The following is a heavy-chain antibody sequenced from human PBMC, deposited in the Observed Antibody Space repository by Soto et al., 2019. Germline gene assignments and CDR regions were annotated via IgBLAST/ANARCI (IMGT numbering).Heavy chain of an antibody. Sequence: GGSLRLSCAASGFTFSSYWMSWVRQAPGKGLEWVANIKQDGSEKYYVDSVKGRFTISRDNAKNSLYLQMNSLRAEDTAVYYCAREGGPVLVVVVAATYDYWGQGTLVTVSS. V-gene: IGHV3-7*01. D-gene: IGHD2-15*01. CDR3: AREGGPVLVVVVAATYDY. CDR2: IKQDGSEK. CDR1: GFTFSSYW. J-gene: IGHJ4*02.